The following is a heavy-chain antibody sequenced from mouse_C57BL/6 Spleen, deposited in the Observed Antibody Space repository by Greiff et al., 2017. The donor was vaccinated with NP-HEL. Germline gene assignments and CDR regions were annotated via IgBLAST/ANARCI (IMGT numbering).Heavy chain of an antibody. V-gene: IGHV1-78*01. CDR3: AHYYGRGAMDY. J-gene: IGHJ4*01. CDR1: GYTFTDHT. Sequence: VQLQQSDAELVKPGASVKISCKVSGYTFTDHTIHWMKQRPEQGLDWIGYIYPRDGSTKYNEKFKGKATLTADKSSSTAYMQLNSLTSEDAAVYLCAHYYGRGAMDYWGQGTSVTVSS. D-gene: IGHD1-1*01. CDR2: IYPRDGST.